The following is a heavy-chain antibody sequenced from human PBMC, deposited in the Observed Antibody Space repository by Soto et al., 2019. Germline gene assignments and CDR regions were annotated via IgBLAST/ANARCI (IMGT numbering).Heavy chain of an antibody. J-gene: IGHJ4*02. CDR3: AKDLSGSYTVDY. D-gene: IGHD1-26*01. V-gene: IGHV3-30-3*02. CDR1: GFTFSRHA. Sequence: GGSLRLSCAASGFTFSRHAMHWVRQAPGKGLEWVAVISHDGSRDSHADSVKGRFTISRGNSKNTLYLQMNSLRAEDTAVYNCAKDLSGSYTVDYWGQGALVTVSS. CDR2: ISHDGSRD.